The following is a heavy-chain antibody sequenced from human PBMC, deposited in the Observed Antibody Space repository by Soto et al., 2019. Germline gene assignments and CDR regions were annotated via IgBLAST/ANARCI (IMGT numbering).Heavy chain of an antibody. D-gene: IGHD2-15*01. CDR2: FRDDGNKK. CDR1: GFTFSTYG. CDR3: ARDSLGYCSGGDCYSLGWFDP. J-gene: IGHJ5*02. V-gene: IGHV3-33*01. Sequence: VQLVESGGGVVQPGRSLRLSCAASGFTFSTYGMHWVRQAPGKGMEWGAGFRDDGNKKYYGDSVEGRFFISRDNSKNTLYLQMNSLRVDDTAVYYCARDSLGYCSGGDCYSLGWFDPWGQGTLVTVSS.